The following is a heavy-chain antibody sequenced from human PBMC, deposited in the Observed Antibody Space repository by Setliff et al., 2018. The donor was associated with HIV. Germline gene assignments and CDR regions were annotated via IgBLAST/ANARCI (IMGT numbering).Heavy chain of an antibody. V-gene: IGHV3-21*06. D-gene: IGHD2-15*01. CDR2: ITRSGDYM. Sequence: PGGSLRLSCAVSGFTFSSYTMNWVRQAPGKGLEWISSITRSGDYMYYADSVKGRFTISRDNARNSLYLQMSSLTAEDTGLYYCAKERWGPPVEFRGQGTLVTVSS. J-gene: IGHJ4*02. CDR3: AKERWGPPVEF. CDR1: GFTFSSYT.